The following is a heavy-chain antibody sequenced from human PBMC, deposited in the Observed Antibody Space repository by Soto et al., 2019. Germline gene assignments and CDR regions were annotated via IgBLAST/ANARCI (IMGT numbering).Heavy chain of an antibody. D-gene: IGHD3-3*01. CDR2: IYDSGTT. CDR1: SYVIESGHY. V-gene: IGHV4-38-2*01. CDR3: ARSPQYYTPGSSPFDY. Sequence: SETLSLTCVVSSYVIESGHYWGWVRQPPGKGLEWVGSIYDSGTTYYNPSLRSRVTISADTSKDQFSLSLTSVTAADTAVYYCARSPQYYTPGSSPFDYWGPGTMVTVSS. J-gene: IGHJ4*03.